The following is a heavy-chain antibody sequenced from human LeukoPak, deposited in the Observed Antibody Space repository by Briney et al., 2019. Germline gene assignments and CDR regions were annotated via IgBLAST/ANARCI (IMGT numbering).Heavy chain of an antibody. Sequence: PSETLSLTCAVYGGSFSGHYWSWLRQPPGKGLEWLGEINHSKNTNYNPSLKSRVTISVDTSKNQFSLKLSSVTAADTAVYYCARGRDRGPDSSGIWGLKGTSYMDVWAKGTTVTVSS. CDR3: ARGRDRGPDSSGIWGLKGTSYMDV. J-gene: IGHJ6*03. D-gene: IGHD3-22*01. CDR2: INHSKNT. V-gene: IGHV4-34*01. CDR1: GGSFSGHY.